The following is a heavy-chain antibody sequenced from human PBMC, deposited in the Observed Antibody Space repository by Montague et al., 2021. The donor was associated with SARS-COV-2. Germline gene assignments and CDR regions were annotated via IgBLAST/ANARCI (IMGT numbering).Heavy chain of an antibody. J-gene: IGHJ4*02. CDR1: GGSINYYY. CDR2: IYSSGNT. D-gene: IGHD6-6*01. Sequence: SETLSLTCNVSGGSINYYYWHWLRQPAGKGLEWIGRIYSSGNTNSNPSLESRVNMSVDSSKNQFSPKLNSVTAADTAVYYCARGDHRTTASSYFFDSWGQGALVTVSS. V-gene: IGHV4-4*07. CDR3: ARGDHRTTASSYFFDS.